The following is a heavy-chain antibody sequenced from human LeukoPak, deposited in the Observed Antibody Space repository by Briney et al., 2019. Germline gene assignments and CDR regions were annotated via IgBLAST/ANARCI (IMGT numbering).Heavy chain of an antibody. J-gene: IGHJ4*02. D-gene: IGHD3-22*01. CDR3: ARNLYYYDSSGYYYFDY. CDR2: IIPIFGTA. V-gene: IGHV1-69*13. CDR1: GGTFSSYA. Sequence: SVKISCKASGGTFSSYAISWVRQAPGQGLEWMGGIIPIFGTANYAQKFQGRVTITADESTSTAYMELSSLRSEDTAVYYCARNLYYYDSSGYYYFDYWGQGTLVTVSS.